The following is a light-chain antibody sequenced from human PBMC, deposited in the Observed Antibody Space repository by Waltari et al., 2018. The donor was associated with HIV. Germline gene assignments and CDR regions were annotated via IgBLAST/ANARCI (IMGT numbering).Light chain of an antibody. CDR2: DVM. J-gene: IGLJ2*01. V-gene: IGLV2-8*01. CDR1: SSDVGGSNY. CDR3: SSHAGSKVV. Sequence: QSALTQPPSASGSPGQSVTLSFTGTSSDVGGSNYVSWHQQHPGNATKLMIYDVMKSPSGVPGLFAGSKSDNTASLTVSGLQPEDEADYCCSSHAGSKVVFGGGTRLTVL.